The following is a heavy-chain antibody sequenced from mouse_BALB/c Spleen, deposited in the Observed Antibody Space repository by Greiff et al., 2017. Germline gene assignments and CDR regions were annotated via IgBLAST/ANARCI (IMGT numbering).Heavy chain of an antibody. V-gene: IGHV1-87*01. D-gene: IGHD2-4*01. Sequence: QVQLQQSGAELARPGASVKLSCKASGYTFTSYWMQWVKQRPGQGLEWIGAIYPGDGDTRYTQKFKGKATLTADKSSSTAYMQLSSLASEDSAVYYCARRHYDYDDYAMDYWGQGTSVTVSS. J-gene: IGHJ4*01. CDR1: GYTFTSYW. CDR3: ARRHYDYDDYAMDY. CDR2: IYPGDGDT.